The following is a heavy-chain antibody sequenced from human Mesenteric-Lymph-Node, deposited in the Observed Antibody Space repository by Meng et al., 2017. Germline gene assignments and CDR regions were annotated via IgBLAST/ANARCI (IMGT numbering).Heavy chain of an antibody. V-gene: IGHV4-59*01. CDR3: ARGVSSGWYDY. D-gene: IGHD6-19*01. Sequence: SETLSLTCAVYGGSFSGYYWSWIRQPPGKGLEWIGYIYYSGSSNYNPSLKSRVTISVDTSKNQFSLKLSSVTAADTAVYYCARGVSSGWYDYWGQGTLVTVSS. CDR1: GGSFSGYY. CDR2: IYYSGSS. J-gene: IGHJ4*02.